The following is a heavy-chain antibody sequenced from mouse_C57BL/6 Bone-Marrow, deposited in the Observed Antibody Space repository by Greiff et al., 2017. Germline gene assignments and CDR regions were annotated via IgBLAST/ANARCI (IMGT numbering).Heavy chain of an antibody. CDR3: ARRDGNYAFAY. CDR2: IYPRSGNT. V-gene: IGHV1-81*01. Sequence: VQLQQSGAELARPGASVKLSCKASGYTFTSYGISWVKQRTGQGLEWIGEIYPRSGNTYYNEKFKGKATLTADKSSSTADMELRSLTSEDSAVYFCARRDGNYAFAYWGQGTLVTVSA. CDR1: GYTFTSYG. D-gene: IGHD2-1*01. J-gene: IGHJ3*01.